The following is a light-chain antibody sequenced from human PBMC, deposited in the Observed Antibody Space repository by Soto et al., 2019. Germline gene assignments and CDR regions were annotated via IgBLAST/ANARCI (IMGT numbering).Light chain of an antibody. Sequence: DIQMTQSPSSLSASVGDRVTITCRASQSISSYLNWYQQKPGKAPKLLVYAASSLQSEVPKRFSGNGSGTYFTLTCDSLQHEGFATYYCQQSYSTPPTFGQVTKVEI. CDR2: AAS. J-gene: IGKJ1*01. V-gene: IGKV1-39*01. CDR3: QQSYSTPPT. CDR1: QSISSY.